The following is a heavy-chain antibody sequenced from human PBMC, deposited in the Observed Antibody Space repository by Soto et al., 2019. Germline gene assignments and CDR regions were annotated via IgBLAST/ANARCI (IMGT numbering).Heavy chain of an antibody. CDR1: GGSISSGGYY. V-gene: IGHV4-61*08. J-gene: IGHJ6*02. D-gene: IGHD5-12*01. Sequence: SETLSLTCTVSGGSISSGGYYWSWIRQPPGKGLEWIGYIYYSGSTNYNPSLKSRVTISVDTSKNQFSLKLSSVTAADTAVYYCARDIVATIGPEVLVYYGMDVWGQGTTVTVSS. CDR2: IYYSGST. CDR3: ARDIVATIGPEVLVYYGMDV.